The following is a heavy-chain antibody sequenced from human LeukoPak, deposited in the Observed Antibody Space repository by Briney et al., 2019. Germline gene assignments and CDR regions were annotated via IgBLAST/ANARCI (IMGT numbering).Heavy chain of an antibody. J-gene: IGHJ4*02. CDR3: AAGSSGWYVDY. V-gene: IGHV1-58*01. Sequence: SVKVSCMSSGFTFTTSAVQWVRQARGQRLEWIGWIVVDSGNTNDAQKFQERVTITRDMSTGTAYMELSSLRSEDTAMYYCAAGSSGWYVDYWGQGTLVTDSS. D-gene: IGHD6-19*01. CDR2: IVVDSGNT. CDR1: GFTFTTSA.